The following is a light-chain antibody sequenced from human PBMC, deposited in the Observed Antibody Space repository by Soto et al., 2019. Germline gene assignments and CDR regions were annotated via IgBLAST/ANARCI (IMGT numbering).Light chain of an antibody. CDR2: DVI. Sequence: QSAPTQPRSVSGSPGQSVTISCTGTSHDVGGYDYVSWYQQSPGKAPKLIIYDVIERPSGVPDRFSGSKSGNTASLTISGVQAEDEGDYYCCSYAGTYTFVVFGRGTKLTVL. V-gene: IGLV2-11*01. CDR3: CSYAGTYTFVV. CDR1: SHDVGGYDY. J-gene: IGLJ2*01.